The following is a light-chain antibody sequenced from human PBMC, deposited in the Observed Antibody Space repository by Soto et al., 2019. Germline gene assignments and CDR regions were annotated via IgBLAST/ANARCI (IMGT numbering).Light chain of an antibody. CDR3: QQSYSTPGA. Sequence: DIQMTQSPSSLSASVGDRVTITCRASQSISSNLNWYQQKPGKAPKLLIYAASSLQSGVPSRFSGSGSGTDFTLTISSLQPEDFATYYCQQSYSTPGAFGPGTKVDIK. CDR2: AAS. CDR1: QSISSN. J-gene: IGKJ3*01. V-gene: IGKV1-39*01.